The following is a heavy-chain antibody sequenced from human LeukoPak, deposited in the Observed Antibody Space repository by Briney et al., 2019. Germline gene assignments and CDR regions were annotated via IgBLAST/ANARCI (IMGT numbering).Heavy chain of an antibody. J-gene: IGHJ4*02. CDR3: VRDAPPRYSGSDVLY. CDR1: GFTYSSHW. Sequence: GGSLRLSCTASGFTYSSHWMTWVRHTTEGGREWVAQINLDGRGTNHVDSEKARYHLSRHHEKNSLSVQVNSLRVEDTAVYYCVRDAPPRYSGSDVLYWGQGTLVTVSS. D-gene: IGHD5-12*01. CDR2: INLDGRGT. V-gene: IGHV3-7*01.